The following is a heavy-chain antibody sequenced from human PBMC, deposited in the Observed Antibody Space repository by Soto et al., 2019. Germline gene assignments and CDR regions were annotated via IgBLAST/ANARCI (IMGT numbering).Heavy chain of an antibody. J-gene: IGHJ5*02. V-gene: IGHV1-3*01. CDR1: GYTFTSYA. CDR3: ARGMSDGFGEVS. D-gene: IGHD3-10*01. CDR2: INAGNGNT. Sequence: GASVKVSCKASGYTFTSYAMHWVRQAPGQRLEWMGWINAGNGNTKYSQKFQGRVTLTRDTSISTAYMELSSLRSEDTAVYYCARGMSDGFGEVSWGQGTLVTVSS.